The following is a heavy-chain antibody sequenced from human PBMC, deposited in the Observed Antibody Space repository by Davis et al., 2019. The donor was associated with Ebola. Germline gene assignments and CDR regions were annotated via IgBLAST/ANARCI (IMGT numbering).Heavy chain of an antibody. CDR1: GFIFSNYG. J-gene: IGHJ4*02. Sequence: GGSLRLSCAASGFIFSNYGMHWVRQAPGKGLEWVALMWYDGSRQYYADSVKGRFTVSRDNSRNILYLQMNSLRAEDTAVYYCARDRDPYYDIMIGYSPIDYWGQGTLVTVSS. CDR2: MWYDGSRQ. D-gene: IGHD3-9*01. V-gene: IGHV3-33*01. CDR3: ARDRDPYYDIMIGYSPIDY.